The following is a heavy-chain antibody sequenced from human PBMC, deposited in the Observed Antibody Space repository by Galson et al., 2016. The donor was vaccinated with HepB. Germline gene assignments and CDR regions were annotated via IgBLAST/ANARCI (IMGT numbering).Heavy chain of an antibody. CDR1: GYTFTSYG. J-gene: IGHJ4*02. V-gene: IGHV1-18*01. CDR3: ARVLYHDSSGYGYFDY. Sequence: SVKVSCKASGYTFTSYGVSWVRQDPGQGLEWMGWITAYNGKTHYVDKFQGRVTMTRDTSTSTAYMELKSLRSDDTAVYYCARVLYHDSSGYGYFDYWGQGTLVTVSS. CDR2: ITAYNGKT. D-gene: IGHD3-22*01.